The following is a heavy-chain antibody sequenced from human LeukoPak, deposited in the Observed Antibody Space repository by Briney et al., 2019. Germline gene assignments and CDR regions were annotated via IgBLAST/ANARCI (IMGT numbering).Heavy chain of an antibody. V-gene: IGHV3-30*03. CDR1: GFTFDTYG. D-gene: IGHD2-15*01. CDR3: ASLTATHDY. Sequence: PGGSLRLSCAASGFTFDTYGIHWVRQAPGKGLEWVALISYDGSNQYYADSVKGRFTISGDNSKNTLYPQMSSLRAEDTAVYYCASLTATHDYWGQGTLVTVSS. J-gene: IGHJ4*02. CDR2: ISYDGSNQ.